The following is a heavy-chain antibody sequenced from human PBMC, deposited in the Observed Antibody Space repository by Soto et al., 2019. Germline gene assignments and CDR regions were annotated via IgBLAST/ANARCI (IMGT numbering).Heavy chain of an antibody. Sequence: QVQLVQSGAEVKKPGSSVKVSCKASGGTFSSYTISWVRQAPGQGLEWMGRIIPIRGIANYAQNFQGRVTTTSDKATSTAYMELSSLRSENTAVYYCAILMSSGYYYGRGVWGQGTTVTVSS. CDR2: IIPIRGIA. V-gene: IGHV1-69*02. CDR3: AILMSSGYYYGRGV. CDR1: GGTFSSYT. D-gene: IGHD3-10*01. J-gene: IGHJ6*02.